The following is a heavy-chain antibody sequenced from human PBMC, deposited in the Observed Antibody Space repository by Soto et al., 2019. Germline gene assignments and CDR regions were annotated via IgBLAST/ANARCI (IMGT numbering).Heavy chain of an antibody. CDR1: GFTVSSNY. CDR2: IYSGGST. V-gene: IGHV3-66*01. Sequence: GGSLRLSCAASGFTVSSNYMSWVRQAPGKGLEWVSVIYSGGSTYYADSVKGRFTISRDNSKNTLYLQMNSLRAEDTAVYYCARATLYGDYYYYYMDVWGKGTTVTVSS. J-gene: IGHJ6*03. D-gene: IGHD4-17*01. CDR3: ARATLYGDYYYYYMDV.